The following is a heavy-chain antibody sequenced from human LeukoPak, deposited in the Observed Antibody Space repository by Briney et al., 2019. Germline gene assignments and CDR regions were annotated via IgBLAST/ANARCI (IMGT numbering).Heavy chain of an antibody. Sequence: GGSLRLSCAASGFTFSSYAMSWVRQAPGKGLEWVSVIYSGGSTYYADSVKGRFTISRDNSKNTLYLQMNSLRAEDTAVYYCAKDEREYDAFDIWGQETMVTVSS. J-gene: IGHJ3*02. CDR1: GFTFSSYA. D-gene: IGHD3-10*01. V-gene: IGHV3-23*03. CDR2: IYSGGST. CDR3: AKDEREYDAFDI.